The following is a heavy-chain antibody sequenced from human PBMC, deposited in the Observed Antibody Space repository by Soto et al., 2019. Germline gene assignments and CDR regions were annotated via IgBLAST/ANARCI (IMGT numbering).Heavy chain of an antibody. J-gene: IGHJ6*02. CDR3: GIRLGDWVDV. CDR1: GFTLSGSA. V-gene: IGHV3-73*02. Sequence: EVQLVESGGGLVQPGVSLRLSCAASGFTLSGSAIHWVRQASGKGLEWFGRIRNKVNGYSTTYAASVEGSFTLSRDDSKNTAYLQLNSLKSEYTAIYYCGIRLGDWVDVWGQGTTVTVSS. CDR2: IRNKVNGYST. D-gene: IGHD2-21*02.